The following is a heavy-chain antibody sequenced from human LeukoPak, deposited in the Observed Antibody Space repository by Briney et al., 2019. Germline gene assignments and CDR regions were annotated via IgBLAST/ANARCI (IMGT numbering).Heavy chain of an antibody. Sequence: SQTLSLTCAISGDSVSSNSAAWNWIRQSPSRGLEWLGRTYYRSKWYNDYAVSVKSRITINPDTSKNQFSLQLNSVTPEDTAVYYCAREVTIFGVVEHHYMDVWGKGTTVTVSS. CDR1: GDSVSSNSAA. D-gene: IGHD3-3*01. J-gene: IGHJ6*03. CDR3: AREVTIFGVVEHHYMDV. CDR2: TYYRSKWYN. V-gene: IGHV6-1*01.